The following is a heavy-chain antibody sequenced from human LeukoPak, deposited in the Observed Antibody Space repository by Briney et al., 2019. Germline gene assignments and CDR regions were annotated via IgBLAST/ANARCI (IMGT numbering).Heavy chain of an antibody. J-gene: IGHJ2*01. Sequence: GGSLRPSCDASGFTLSSYAVSWVRQAPGKGLEWVSAITGSGGNTHYAASVKGRFTISRDNSKNALYVQMNSLRAEDTAVYYCARHPLGYWYFDLWGRGAPVSVSS. V-gene: IGHV3-23*01. CDR1: GFTLSSYA. CDR3: ARHPLGYWYFDL. D-gene: IGHD3-3*02. CDR2: ITGSGGNT.